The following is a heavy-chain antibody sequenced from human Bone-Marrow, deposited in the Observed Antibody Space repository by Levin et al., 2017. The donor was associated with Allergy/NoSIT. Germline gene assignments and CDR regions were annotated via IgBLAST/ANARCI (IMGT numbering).Heavy chain of an antibody. J-gene: IGHJ4*02. Sequence: SETLSLTCTVSGGSISSDNYYWTWIRQPPGKGRECIGYTYYNGSTYYNPSLKSRVTISVDTSKNQFSLKLDSVTAADTAVYYCARVRDGYNFGDYYFDSWGQGTLVIVSS. CDR1: GGSISSDNYY. CDR2: TYYNGST. V-gene: IGHV4-30-4*01. CDR3: ARVRDGYNFGDYYFDS. D-gene: IGHD5-24*01.